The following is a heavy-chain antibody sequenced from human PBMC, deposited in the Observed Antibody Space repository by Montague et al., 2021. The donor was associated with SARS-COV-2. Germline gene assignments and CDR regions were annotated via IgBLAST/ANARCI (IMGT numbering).Heavy chain of an antibody. Sequence: PALVKPTQTLTLTCTFSGFSLSTSGLGVGWIRQPPGKALEWLAVIYWDDDKRYSPSLKSRLTVTKDTSKNQVVLTMTNMDPVDTATYYFAHHTSKTSLTVSSFDYWGQGTLVTVSS. D-gene: IGHD4-17*01. CDR1: GFSLSTSGLG. J-gene: IGHJ4*02. CDR3: AHHTSKTSLTVSSFDY. CDR2: IYWDDDK. V-gene: IGHV2-5*02.